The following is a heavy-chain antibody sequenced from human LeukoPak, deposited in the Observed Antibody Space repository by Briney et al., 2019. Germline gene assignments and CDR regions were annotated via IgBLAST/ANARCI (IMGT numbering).Heavy chain of an antibody. CDR2: IYYSGST. Sequence: SETLSLTCTVSGGSISSYYWSWIRQPPGKGLEWIGYIYYSGSTNYNPSLKSRVTISVDTSKNQFSLKLSSVTAADTAVYYCARGVRKYYDFWSGYYDYWGQGTLVTVSS. V-gene: IGHV4-59*01. J-gene: IGHJ4*02. CDR1: GGSISSYY. D-gene: IGHD3-3*01. CDR3: ARGVRKYYDFWSGYYDY.